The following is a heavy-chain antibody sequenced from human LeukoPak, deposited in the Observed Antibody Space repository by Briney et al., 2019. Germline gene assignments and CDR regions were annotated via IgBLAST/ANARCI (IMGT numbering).Heavy chain of an antibody. J-gene: IGHJ6*03. CDR1: GYTFTSYY. V-gene: IGHV1-46*01. CDR3: ARDRSDYYYMDV. CDR2: INPSGGST. Sequence: ASVKVSCKASGYTFTSYYMHWVRQAPGQGLEWMGIINPSGGSTNYAQKFQGRVTMTRDMSTSTVYMELSSLRSEDTAVYYCARDRSDYYYMDVWGKGTTVTISS.